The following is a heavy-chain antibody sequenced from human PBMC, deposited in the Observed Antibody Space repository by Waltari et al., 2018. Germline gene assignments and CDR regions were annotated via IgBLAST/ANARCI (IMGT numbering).Heavy chain of an antibody. Sequence: EVQLVVSGVGLVRPGGSLRLSCAASGFTFSGDWMSWVRQAPGKGLEFVANIKPDGGEKFYADSVKGRFTISRDNARNSLYLQMTSLRVEDTAVYYCARFGVEAGLDGWGQGTLVTVSS. D-gene: IGHD3-3*01. CDR3: ARFGVEAGLDG. CDR2: IKPDGGEK. J-gene: IGHJ4*02. CDR1: GFTFSGDW. V-gene: IGHV3-7*01.